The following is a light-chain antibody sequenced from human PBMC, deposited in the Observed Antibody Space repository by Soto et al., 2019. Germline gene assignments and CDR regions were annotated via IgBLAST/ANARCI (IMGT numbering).Light chain of an antibody. CDR2: GAS. CDR1: QSVSSN. J-gene: IGKJ5*01. V-gene: IGKV3-15*01. CDR3: QQYNNWPLT. Sequence: VGPGDRTTNSCRASQSVSSNLAWYQQKPGQAPRLLIYGASTRATGIPARFSGSGSGTEFTLTISSLQSEDFAVYYCQQYNNWPLTFGQGTRLEIK.